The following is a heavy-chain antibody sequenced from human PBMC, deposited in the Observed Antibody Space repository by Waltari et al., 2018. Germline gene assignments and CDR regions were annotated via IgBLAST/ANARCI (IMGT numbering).Heavy chain of an antibody. CDR3: AKDSQGYCSSAGCFEARYFDY. CDR2: ISWNSGTI. D-gene: IGHD2-2*01. CDR1: GFTFDDYA. Sequence: EVQLVESGGGLVQPGRSLRLSCAASGFTFDDYAMHWVRHAPGKGLEWVSGISWNSGTIDYADSVKGRFTISRDNAKNFLYLQLNSLRAEDTALYYCAKDSQGYCSSAGCFEARYFDYWGQGTLVTVSS. V-gene: IGHV3-9*01. J-gene: IGHJ4*02.